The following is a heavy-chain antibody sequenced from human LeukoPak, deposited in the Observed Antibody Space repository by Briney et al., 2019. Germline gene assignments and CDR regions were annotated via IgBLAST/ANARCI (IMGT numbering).Heavy chain of an antibody. Sequence: GGPLRLSCAASGFTFSSYSMNWVRQAPGKGLEWVSSISSSSSYIYYADSVKGRFTISRDNAKNSLYLQMNSLRAEDTAVYYCARDYYGSGSYSPFDYWGQGTLVTVSS. CDR2: ISSSSSYI. D-gene: IGHD3-10*01. CDR1: GFTFSSYS. J-gene: IGHJ4*02. V-gene: IGHV3-21*01. CDR3: ARDYYGSGSYSPFDY.